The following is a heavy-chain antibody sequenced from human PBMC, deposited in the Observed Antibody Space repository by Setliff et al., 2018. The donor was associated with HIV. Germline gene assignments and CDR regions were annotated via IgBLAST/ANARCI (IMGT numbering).Heavy chain of an antibody. CDR1: GYTFTSYY. J-gene: IGHJ3*02. CDR3: AGVFGVYYDKEGPYDAFDI. Sequence: WASVKVSCKASGYTFTSYYMHWVRQAPGQGLEWMGIINPSGGSTSYAQKFQGRATMTRDTSTSTVYMELSSLRSEDTAVYYCAGVFGVYYDKEGPYDAFDIWGQGTMVTVS. CDR2: INPSGGST. D-gene: IGHD3-22*01. V-gene: IGHV1-46*01.